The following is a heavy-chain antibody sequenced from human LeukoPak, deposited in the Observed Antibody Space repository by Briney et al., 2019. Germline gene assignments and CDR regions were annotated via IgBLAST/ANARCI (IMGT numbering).Heavy chain of an antibody. Sequence: GGSLRLSCAASGFTVSSNYMSWVRQAPGKGLEWVSVICSGGSTYYADSVKGRFTISRDNSKNTLYLQMNSLRAEDTAVYYCARGTVTSLYGMDVWGQGTTVTVSS. D-gene: IGHD4-17*01. CDR3: ARGTVTSLYGMDV. CDR1: GFTVSSNY. J-gene: IGHJ6*02. CDR2: ICSGGST. V-gene: IGHV3-66*01.